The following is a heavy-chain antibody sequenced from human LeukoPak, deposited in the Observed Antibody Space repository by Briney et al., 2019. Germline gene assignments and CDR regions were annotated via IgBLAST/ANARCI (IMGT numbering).Heavy chain of an antibody. CDR1: GGSFSGYY. D-gene: IGHD1-7*01. Sequence: PSETLSLTCAVYGGSFSGYYWSWIRQPPGKGPEWIGEINHSGSTNYNPSLKSRVTISVDTSKNQFSLKLSSVTAADTAVYYCARRRLGGNWNSKEGAWFDPWGQGTLVTVSS. J-gene: IGHJ5*02. CDR3: ARRRLGGNWNSKEGAWFDP. CDR2: INHSGST. V-gene: IGHV4-34*01.